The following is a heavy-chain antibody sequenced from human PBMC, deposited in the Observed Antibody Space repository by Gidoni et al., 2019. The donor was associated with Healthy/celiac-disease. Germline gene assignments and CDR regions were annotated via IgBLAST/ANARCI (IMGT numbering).Heavy chain of an antibody. Sequence: EAQLVESGGGLVQPGGSLRLSCAASGFTFSTYWMHWVRQAPGKGLVWVPRINSDGSSTSYADSVKGRFTISRDNAKNTLYLQMNSLRAEDTAVYYCARDWDQEVVPAAIYYGMDVWGQGTTDTVSS. D-gene: IGHD2-2*01. CDR1: GFTFSTYW. J-gene: IGHJ6*02. CDR3: ARDWDQEVVPAAIYYGMDV. CDR2: INSDGSST. V-gene: IGHV3-74*01.